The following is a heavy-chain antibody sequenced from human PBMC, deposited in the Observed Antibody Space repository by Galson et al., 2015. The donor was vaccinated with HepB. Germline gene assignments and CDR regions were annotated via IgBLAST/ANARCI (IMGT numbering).Heavy chain of an antibody. Sequence: PLRHSCAAHGFTYSSHSMNCVRQAPGKGLEWISYISSSSDITYYADSVKGRFTISRDNAKNSLYLQMNGLRDEDTAVYYCARDQPCNSGSGEYYYSYYFDYWGQGTLVTVSS. D-gene: IGHD2-15*01. J-gene: IGHJ4*02. V-gene: IGHV3-48*02. CDR1: GFTYSSHS. CDR2: ISSSSDIT. CDR3: ARDQPCNSGSGEYYYSYYFDY.